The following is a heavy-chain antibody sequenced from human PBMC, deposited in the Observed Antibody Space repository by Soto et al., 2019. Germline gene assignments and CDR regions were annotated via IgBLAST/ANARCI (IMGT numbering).Heavy chain of an antibody. CDR1: GFSLRSYY. Sequence: QVQLVQSGAELKQPGASVSLSCKAYGFSLRSYYIHWVRQAPGQGLQWMGIINPPNGFTSDPQEFQGRVSMTSDTATSKVYMEVSRLRSDDTAMYFCARDRPDSYCGGDCPLGYYYHGMDVWGQGTAVTVSS. J-gene: IGHJ6*02. CDR3: ARDRPDSYCGGDCPLGYYYHGMDV. CDR2: INPPNGFT. D-gene: IGHD2-21*02. V-gene: IGHV1-46*01.